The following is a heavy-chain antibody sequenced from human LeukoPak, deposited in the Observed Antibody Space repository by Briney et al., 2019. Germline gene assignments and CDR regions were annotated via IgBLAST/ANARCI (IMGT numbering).Heavy chain of an antibody. D-gene: IGHD3-10*01. CDR3: ATVASGGHYHYMDV. CDR2: ISGSGGST. J-gene: IGHJ6*03. Sequence: GGSLRLSCAASGFTFSSYAMSWVRQAPGKGLEWVSAISGSGGSTYYADSVKGRLTISRDNSKNTLYLQMGSLRAEDTAVYYCATVASGGHYHYMDVWGRGTTVTVSS. CDR1: GFTFSSYA. V-gene: IGHV3-23*01.